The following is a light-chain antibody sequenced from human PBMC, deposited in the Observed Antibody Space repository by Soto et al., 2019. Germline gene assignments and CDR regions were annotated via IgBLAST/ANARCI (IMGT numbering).Light chain of an antibody. CDR1: KNDIGVYDF. J-gene: IGLJ1*01. Sequence: QSVLTQPPSASGSPGQSVTISCTGTKNDIGVYDFVSWYQHHPGKAPRLIIYEVVQRPSGVPDRFSGSKSGNTASLTVSGLQAADEGDYFGKSYAGSNAYVFGSGTKVTVL. CDR3: KSYAGSNAYV. V-gene: IGLV2-8*01. CDR2: EVV.